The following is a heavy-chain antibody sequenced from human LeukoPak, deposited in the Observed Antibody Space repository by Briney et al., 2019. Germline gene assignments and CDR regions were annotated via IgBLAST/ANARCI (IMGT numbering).Heavy chain of an antibody. CDR2: LYYSGST. D-gene: IGHD3-10*01. Sequence: SETLSLTCAVSGYSISSGYYWGWIRQPPGQGLEWIGYLYYSGSTNYNPSLKSRVTISVDTSKNQFSLKLSSVTAADTAVYYCARDEDSAYGSGSYLSWGQGTLVTVSS. CDR1: GYSISSGYY. V-gene: IGHV4-61*01. J-gene: IGHJ5*02. CDR3: ARDEDSAYGSGSYLS.